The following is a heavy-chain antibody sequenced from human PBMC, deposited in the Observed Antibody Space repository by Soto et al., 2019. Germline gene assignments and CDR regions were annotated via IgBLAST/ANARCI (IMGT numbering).Heavy chain of an antibody. Sequence: GGSLRLSCAASGFTFSYYAMTWVRQAPGKGLEWVSTISGSGNTTFYADSVKGRFTISRDNSKNTLFVQMDSLRAEDTAVYYCAKDRSSIAAPEYFHLWGQGTLVTVAS. CDR3: AKDRSSIAAPEYFHL. J-gene: IGHJ1*01. D-gene: IGHD6-13*01. CDR2: ISGSGNTT. V-gene: IGHV3-23*01. CDR1: GFTFSYYA.